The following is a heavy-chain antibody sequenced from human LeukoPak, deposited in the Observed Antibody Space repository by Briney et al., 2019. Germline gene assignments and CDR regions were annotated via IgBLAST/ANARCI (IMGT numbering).Heavy chain of an antibody. D-gene: IGHD6-19*01. V-gene: IGHV3-48*03. CDR2: ISGSGNTI. Sequence: GGSLRLSCVVSGFTFSSYEMNWVRQAPGKGLEWVSYISGSGNTIYYADSAKGRFTISRDNAKNSLYLQMNSLRVEDTAVYYCARHLQWAFHYWGQGTLVTVSS. CDR1: GFTFSSYE. CDR3: ARHLQWAFHY. J-gene: IGHJ4*02.